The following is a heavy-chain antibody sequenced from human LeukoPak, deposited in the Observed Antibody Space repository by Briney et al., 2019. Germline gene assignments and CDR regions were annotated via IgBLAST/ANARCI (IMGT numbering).Heavy chain of an antibody. CDR2: IYYSGST. Sequence: VKPSETLSLTCTVSGGSISSYYWSWIRQPPGKGLEWIGYIYYSGSTNYNPSLKSRVTISVDTSKNQFSLKLSSVTAVDTAVYYCARLMNCGGDCIWFDPWGQGTLVTVSS. D-gene: IGHD2-21*02. V-gene: IGHV4-59*01. J-gene: IGHJ5*02. CDR3: ARLMNCGGDCIWFDP. CDR1: GGSISSYY.